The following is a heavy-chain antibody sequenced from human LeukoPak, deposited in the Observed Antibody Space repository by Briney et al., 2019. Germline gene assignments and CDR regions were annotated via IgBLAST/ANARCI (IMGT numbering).Heavy chain of an antibody. CDR1: GYTFTNYG. Sequence: ASVKVSCKASGYTFTNYGISWVRQAPGQGLEYMGWISAHNGNTNYAQKLQDRVTMTTDTSTGTAYMELKSLRSDDTAVYYCATEGYCSGGSCYPGVPDYWGQGILVTVSS. J-gene: IGHJ4*02. D-gene: IGHD2-15*01. CDR2: ISAHNGNT. CDR3: ATEGYCSGGSCYPGVPDY. V-gene: IGHV1-18*01.